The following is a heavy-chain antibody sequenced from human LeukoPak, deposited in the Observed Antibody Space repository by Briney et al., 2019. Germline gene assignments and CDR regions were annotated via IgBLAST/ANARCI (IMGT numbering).Heavy chain of an antibody. Sequence: GGSLRLPCTASGFTFDDYGMSWVRQAPGKGLEWVSGINWNGGSTGYADSVKGRFTISRDNAKNSLYLQMNSLRAEDTALYYCASGGIYYGAAFDFWGQGSLVNVSS. D-gene: IGHD1-26*01. CDR3: ASGGIYYGAAFDF. CDR2: INWNGGST. J-gene: IGHJ4*02. CDR1: GFTFDDYG. V-gene: IGHV3-20*04.